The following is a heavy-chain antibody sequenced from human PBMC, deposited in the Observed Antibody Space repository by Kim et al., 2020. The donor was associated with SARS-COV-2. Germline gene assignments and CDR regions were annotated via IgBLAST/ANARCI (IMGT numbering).Heavy chain of an antibody. CDR1: GYTFTSYA. V-gene: IGHV1-3*01. CDR2: INAGNGNT. Sequence: ASVKVSCKASGYTFTSYAMHWVRQAPGQRLEWMGWINAGNGNTKYSQKFQGRVTITRDTSASTAYMELSTLRSEDTAVYYCARGAYYYDSSGYYYPSEYFQHWGQGTLVTVSS. J-gene: IGHJ1*01. D-gene: IGHD3-22*01. CDR3: ARGAYYYDSSGYYYPSEYFQH.